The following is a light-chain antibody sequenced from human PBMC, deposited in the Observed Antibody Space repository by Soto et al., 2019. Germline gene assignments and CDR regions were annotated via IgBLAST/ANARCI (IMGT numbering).Light chain of an antibody. CDR3: QQYGSSPPWT. V-gene: IGKV3-20*01. CDR2: GPS. CDR1: QSVSSSY. J-gene: IGKJ1*01. Sequence: EIVLTQSPGTLSLSPGERATLSCRASQSVSSSYLAWYQQKPGQAPRLLIYGPSSRATGIPDRFGGSGSGTDFTLTISRLEPEDFAVYYCQQYGSSPPWTFGQGTKVEIK.